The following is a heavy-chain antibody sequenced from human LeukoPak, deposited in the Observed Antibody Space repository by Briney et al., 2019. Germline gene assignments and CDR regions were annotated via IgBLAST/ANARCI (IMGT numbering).Heavy chain of an antibody. CDR2: INPNSGGT. J-gene: IGHJ4*02. Sequence: GAPVKVSCKASGYTFTGYYMHWVRQAPGQGLEWMGRINPNSGGTNYAQKFQGRVTMTRDTSISTAYMELSRLRSDDTAVYYCAIYCSGGSCYSVYRGQGTLVTVSS. CDR3: AIYCSGGSCYSVY. V-gene: IGHV1-2*06. D-gene: IGHD2-15*01. CDR1: GYTFTGYY.